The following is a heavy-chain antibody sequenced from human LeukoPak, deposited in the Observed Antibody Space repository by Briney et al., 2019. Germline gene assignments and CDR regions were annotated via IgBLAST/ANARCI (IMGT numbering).Heavy chain of an antibody. V-gene: IGHV4-39*01. CDR3: ARPKRNAPVAFDI. CDR2: IYYSGST. J-gene: IGHJ3*02. D-gene: IGHD2-8*01. CDR1: GGSISSSSYY. Sequence: SETLSLTCTVSGGSISSSSYYWGWIRQPPGKGLEWIGSIYYSGSTYYNPSLKSRVTMSVDTSKNQFSLKLSSVTAADTAVFYCARPKRNAPVAFDIWGQGTMVTVSS.